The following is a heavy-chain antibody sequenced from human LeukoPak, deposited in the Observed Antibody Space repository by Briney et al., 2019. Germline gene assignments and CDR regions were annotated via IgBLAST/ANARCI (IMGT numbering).Heavy chain of an antibody. Sequence: GGSLRLSCAASGFTFSSYAMSWVRQAPGKGLEWVSAISGSGGSTNYADSVKGRFTISRDNSKNTLYLQVNSLRAEDTAVYYCAKDPNSGSYLDYWGQGTLVTASS. CDR3: AKDPNSGSYLDY. J-gene: IGHJ4*02. CDR1: GFTFSSYA. D-gene: IGHD1-26*01. V-gene: IGHV3-23*01. CDR2: ISGSGGST.